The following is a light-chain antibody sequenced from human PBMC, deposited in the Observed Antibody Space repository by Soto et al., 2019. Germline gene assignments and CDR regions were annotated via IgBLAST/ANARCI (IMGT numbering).Light chain of an antibody. CDR1: QIVSTN. J-gene: IGKJ2*01. CDR3: QQYSDWPPYT. CDR2: DAS. V-gene: IGKV3-15*01. Sequence: EIVMTQSPATLSVSPGERATLSCRASQIVSTNLAWYQQKPGQAPRLLIYDASTRATGIPARFSGSGSGTEFTLTISSLQSEDFAVYYCQQYSDWPPYTFGQGTKLEI.